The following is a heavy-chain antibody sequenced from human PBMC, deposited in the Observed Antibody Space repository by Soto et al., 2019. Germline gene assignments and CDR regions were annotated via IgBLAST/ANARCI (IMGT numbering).Heavy chain of an antibody. D-gene: IGHD1-26*01. CDR3: ARDRRYSGSYAPDAFDI. J-gene: IGHJ3*02. V-gene: IGHV6-1*01. Sequence: SQSRSVTCGISGDSVFSNTVACNWFRQSPSRGLEWLGRTYYRSKWYNDYAVSVKSRITINPDTSKNQFSLQLNSVTPEDTAVYYCARDRRYSGSYAPDAFDIWGQGTMVTVSS. CDR1: GDSVFSNTVA. CDR2: TYYRSKWYN.